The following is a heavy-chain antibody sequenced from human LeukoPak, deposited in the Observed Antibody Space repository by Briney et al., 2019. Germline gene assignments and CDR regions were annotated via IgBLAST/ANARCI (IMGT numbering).Heavy chain of an antibody. CDR2: INSNCGST. V-gene: IGHV1-46*01. CDR1: GYTFTSYY. CDR3: ARDSSITFGGVIVLSYYFDY. D-gene: IGHD3-16*02. J-gene: IGHJ4*02. Sequence: ASVKGSCEASGYTFTSYYMHWVRQAPGQGLEWMGIINSNCGSTSYAQKFQGRVTMTTDTSTSTVYMELSSLRSEDTAVYYCARDSSITFGGVIVLSYYFDYWGQGTLVTVSS.